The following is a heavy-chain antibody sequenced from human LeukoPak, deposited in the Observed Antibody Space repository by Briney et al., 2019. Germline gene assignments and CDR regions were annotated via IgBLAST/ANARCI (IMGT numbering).Heavy chain of an antibody. Sequence: SETLSLTCTVSGYSISSGYYWGWIRQPPGKGLEWIGSIYHSGSTYYNPSLKSRVTISVDTSKNQFSLKLSSVTAADTAVYYCARDRIAAAGTGFDPWGQGTLVTVSS. CDR2: IYHSGST. V-gene: IGHV4-38-2*02. D-gene: IGHD6-13*01. CDR1: GYSISSGYY. CDR3: ARDRIAAAGTGFDP. J-gene: IGHJ5*02.